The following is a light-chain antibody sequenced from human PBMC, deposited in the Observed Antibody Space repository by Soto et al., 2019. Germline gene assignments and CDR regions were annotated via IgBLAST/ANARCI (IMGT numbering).Light chain of an antibody. V-gene: IGKV1-5*03. J-gene: IGKJ1*01. CDR1: PSISCW. CDR2: KAS. CDR3: QPYAGSSRT. Sequence: DVLMTQSPSTLSASVGDRVPITCRASPSISCWLAWYQQRPGTAPKLMIYKASTLETGVPSRFSSSGSGTEFTLTINNLQPDDLAPYYCQPYAGSSRTFGQGTKVEIK.